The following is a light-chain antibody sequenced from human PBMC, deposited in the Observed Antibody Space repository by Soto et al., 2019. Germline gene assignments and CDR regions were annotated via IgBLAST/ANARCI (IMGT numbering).Light chain of an antibody. CDR3: QQYGSSPST. CDR1: QYINTR. CDR2: GAS. J-gene: IGKJ1*01. Sequence: EIVLTQSPATLSSFQGDRVTLSCRASQYINTRLAWYQQKPGQAPRLLIYGASNRATGIPGRFSGSGSGTDFTLTISRLEPEDFAVYYCQQYGSSPSTFGQGTKVDI. V-gene: IGKV3-20*01.